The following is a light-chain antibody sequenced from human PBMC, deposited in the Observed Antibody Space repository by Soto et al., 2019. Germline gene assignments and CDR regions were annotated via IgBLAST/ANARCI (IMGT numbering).Light chain of an antibody. CDR3: QQYDTSPYT. Sequence: EIVLTQSPGTLSLSPGDRATLSCRASQSISSNYLAWYQQRPGQAPRLLIYGASNTATGIPDRFSGSGSGTDFTLTISRLEPEDFAVYYCQQYDTSPYTFGRGTKLEIE. V-gene: IGKV3-20*01. J-gene: IGKJ2*01. CDR1: QSISSNY. CDR2: GAS.